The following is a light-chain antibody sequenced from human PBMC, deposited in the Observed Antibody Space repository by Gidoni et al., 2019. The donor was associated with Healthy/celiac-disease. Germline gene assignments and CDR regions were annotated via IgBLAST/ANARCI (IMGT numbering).Light chain of an antibody. CDR3: QQLNSYPRT. CDR2: AAS. Sequence: DIQLTQSPSFLSASVGDRVTITCRASQVISSYLAWYQQKPGKAPKLLIYAASTLQSGVPSRFSGSGSGTEFTLTISSLQPEDFATYYCQQLNSYPRTFXPXTKVDIK. V-gene: IGKV1-9*01. CDR1: QVISSY. J-gene: IGKJ3*01.